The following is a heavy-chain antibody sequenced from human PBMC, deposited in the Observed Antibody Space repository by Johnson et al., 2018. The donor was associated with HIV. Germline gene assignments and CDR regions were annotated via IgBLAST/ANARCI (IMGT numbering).Heavy chain of an antibody. CDR2: IYSGGST. CDR1: GFTVSSNY. D-gene: IGHD2-15*01. J-gene: IGHJ3*02. V-gene: IGHV3-53*01. Sequence: VQLVESGGGLIQPGGSLRLSCAASGFTVSSNYMSWVRQAPGKVLVWVSVIYSGGSTYYADSVKGRFTISRDNSKNTLYLQMNSLRAEDTAVYYCARDMCSGGSCYAFDIWGQGTMVTVSS. CDR3: ARDMCSGGSCYAFDI.